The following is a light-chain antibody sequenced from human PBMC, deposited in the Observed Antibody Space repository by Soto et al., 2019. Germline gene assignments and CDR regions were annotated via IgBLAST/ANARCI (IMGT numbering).Light chain of an antibody. CDR1: SSDVGGYNH. Sequence: QSVLTQPASVSGSPGQSITIACTGTSSDVGGYNHVSWYQQHPGKAPKGMIYEVSNRPSGVSNRFSGSKSGNTASLTISVLQAEYEADYYCSSYTSSTTQYVFGPGTKLTVL. V-gene: IGLV2-14*01. J-gene: IGLJ1*01. CDR2: EVS. CDR3: SSYTSSTTQYV.